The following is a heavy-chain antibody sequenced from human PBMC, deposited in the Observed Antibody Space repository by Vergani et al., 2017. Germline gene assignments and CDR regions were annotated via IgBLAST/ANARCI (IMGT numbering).Heavy chain of an antibody. D-gene: IGHD3-10*01. CDR3: AKDWEXSAYYGSRGPFDY. J-gene: IGHJ4*02. Sequence: QVQLVESGGGVVQPGGSLRLSCAASGFTFSIYGMHWVRQAPGKGLEWVAFIRYDGSNKYYADSVKGRFTISRDNSKNTLYLQMNSLRAEDTAVYYCAKDWEXSAYYGSRGPFDYWGQGTLVTVAS. CDR1: GFTFSIYG. CDR2: IRYDGSNK. V-gene: IGHV3-30*02.